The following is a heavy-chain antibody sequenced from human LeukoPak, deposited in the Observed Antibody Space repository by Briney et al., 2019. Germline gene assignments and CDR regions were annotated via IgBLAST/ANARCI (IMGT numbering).Heavy chain of an antibody. D-gene: IGHD3-10*01. J-gene: IGHJ1*01. V-gene: IGHV4-39*07. CDR1: IGSIRTSDYN. CDR3: AGDSRDTWFYD. Sequence: PSETLSLTCTVSIGSIRTSDYNWAWIRQPPGKGVEWIGTISFAGTSDYNPSLRSRVTMSLDTSKTQLSLKVISVTAADTATYYCAGDSRDTWFYDWGQGTLVTVSS. CDR2: ISFAGTS.